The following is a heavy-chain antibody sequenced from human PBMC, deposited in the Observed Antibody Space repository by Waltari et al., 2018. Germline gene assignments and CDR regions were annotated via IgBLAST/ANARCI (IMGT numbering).Heavy chain of an antibody. Sequence: QVKLVESGGGVVQPGRSRRRACAALESHFSSCGLPRVRQAPGKGLEWVAVIWYDGSNKYYADSVKGRFTISRDNSKNTLYLQMNSLRAEDTAVYYCARGMAAAGPYYYYGMDVWGQGTTVTVSS. CDR2: IWYDGSNK. J-gene: IGHJ6*02. D-gene: IGHD6-13*01. CDR3: ARGMAAAGPYYYYGMDV. CDR1: ESHFSSCG. V-gene: IGHV3-33*01.